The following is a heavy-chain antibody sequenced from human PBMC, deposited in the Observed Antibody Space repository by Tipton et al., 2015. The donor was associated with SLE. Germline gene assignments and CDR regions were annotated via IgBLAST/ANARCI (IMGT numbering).Heavy chain of an antibody. J-gene: IGHJ6*03. CDR1: GFTFSDYY. Sequence: GSLRLSCTASGFTFSDYYMSWIRQAPGKGLEWVSYISSSSSYTNYADSVKGRFTISRDNAKNSLCLQMISLRAEDTAVYYCARSPKGGKTSYYMDVWGKGTTVTVSS. CDR2: ISSSSSYT. D-gene: IGHD1-7*01. V-gene: IGHV3-11*06. CDR3: ARSPKGGKTSYYMDV.